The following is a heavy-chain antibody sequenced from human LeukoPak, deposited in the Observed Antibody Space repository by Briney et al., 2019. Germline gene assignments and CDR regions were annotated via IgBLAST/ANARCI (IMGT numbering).Heavy chain of an antibody. CDR2: IDDSGST. V-gene: IGHV4-59*08. J-gene: IGHJ3*02. CDR1: GDSMNSYY. CDR3: ARRPHSFDI. Sequence: ASETLSLTCIVSGDSMNSYYWSWIRQPPGKGLEWIGNIDDSGSTNYNPSLKSRVTISVDTSKNQFSLKLSSVTAADTAVYYCARRPHSFDIWGQGTMVTVSS.